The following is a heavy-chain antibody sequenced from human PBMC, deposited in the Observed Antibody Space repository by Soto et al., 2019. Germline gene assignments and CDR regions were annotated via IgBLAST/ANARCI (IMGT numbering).Heavy chain of an antibody. J-gene: IGHJ4*02. D-gene: IGHD2-2*01. V-gene: IGHV4-30-4*01. CDR1: GGSISSGDYY. CDR2: IYYSGST. Sequence: SETLSLTCTVSGGSISSGDYYWIWIRHPPGKGLEWIGYIYYSGSTYYNPSLKSRVTISVDTSRNQFSLKLSSVTAADTAVYYCARDRRAPAAPFDYWGQGTLVTVSS. CDR3: ARDRRAPAAPFDY.